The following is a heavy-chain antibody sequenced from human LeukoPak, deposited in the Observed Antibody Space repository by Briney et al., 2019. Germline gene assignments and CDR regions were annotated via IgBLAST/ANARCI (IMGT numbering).Heavy chain of an antibody. CDR3: ARDAPGPYYYDSSGSLDY. J-gene: IGHJ4*02. CDR2: IYYSGST. D-gene: IGHD3-22*01. Sequence: SETLSLTCTVSGGSISSYYWSWIRQPPGKGLEGIGYIYYSGSTNYNPSLKSRVNISVDTSKNQFSLKLSSVTAADTAVYYCARDAPGPYYYDSSGSLDYWGQGTLVTVSS. V-gene: IGHV4-59*01. CDR1: GGSISSYY.